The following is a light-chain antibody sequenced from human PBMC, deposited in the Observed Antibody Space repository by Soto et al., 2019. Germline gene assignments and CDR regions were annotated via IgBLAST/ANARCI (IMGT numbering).Light chain of an antibody. CDR2: AAS. Sequence: IHMTQSPSSLSASVGYRVTITCRASQSISSYLNWYQQKQGKAPKLLIYAASSLQSGVPSRFSGSGYGTDFNLTISSLQSEDFAVYYCQQYINWPRTFGQGTKVDIK. J-gene: IGKJ1*01. CDR3: QQYINWPRT. CDR1: QSISSY. V-gene: IGKV1-39*01.